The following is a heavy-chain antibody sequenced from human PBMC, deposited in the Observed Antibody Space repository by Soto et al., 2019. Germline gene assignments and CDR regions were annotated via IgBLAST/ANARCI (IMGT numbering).Heavy chain of an antibody. D-gene: IGHD6-6*01. Sequence: QVQLVQSGAEEKKPGASVKVSCKASGYTFTSYAMHWVRQAPGQRLELMGWINAGNGNTKYSQKFQGRGTITRDASESTAYVELSTLRSEDTAVYYCARAPVGSSSFVDYWGQGTLVTVSS. J-gene: IGHJ4*02. V-gene: IGHV1-3*05. CDR2: INAGNGNT. CDR3: ARAPVGSSSFVDY. CDR1: GYTFTSYA.